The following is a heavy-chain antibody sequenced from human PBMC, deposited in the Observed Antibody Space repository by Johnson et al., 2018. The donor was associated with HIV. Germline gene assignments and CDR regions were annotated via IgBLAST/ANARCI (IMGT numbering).Heavy chain of an antibody. Sequence: VQLVESGGGLIQPGGSLRLSCAAFGFTVSSNYMSWVRQAPGKGLEWVSVIYSGGSTYYADSVKGRFTISRDNSKNTLYLQMNSLRPEDTAFYHCVKGFRRYLKFGGGLLDAFDLWGQGTMVTVSS. V-gene: IGHV3-66*01. J-gene: IGHJ3*01. CDR1: GFTVSSNY. CDR2: IYSGGST. CDR3: VKGFRRYLKFGGGLLDAFDL. D-gene: IGHD3-9*01.